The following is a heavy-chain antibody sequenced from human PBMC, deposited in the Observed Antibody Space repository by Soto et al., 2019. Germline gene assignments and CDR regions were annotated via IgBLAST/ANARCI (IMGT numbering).Heavy chain of an antibody. J-gene: IGHJ4*02. CDR2: TSSSGSTM. CDR1: GFTFNDSY. CDR3: ARRTGGGFLDY. Sequence: QMPLVESGGGLVKPGGSLRLSCAASGFTFNDSYMSWIRQAPGKGLEWVSYTSSSGSTMYYAESVKGRFTISRDNAKNSLYLQMDSLRAEDTAVYYWARRTGGGFLDYWGQGTLVTVSS. V-gene: IGHV3-11*01. D-gene: IGHD3-16*01.